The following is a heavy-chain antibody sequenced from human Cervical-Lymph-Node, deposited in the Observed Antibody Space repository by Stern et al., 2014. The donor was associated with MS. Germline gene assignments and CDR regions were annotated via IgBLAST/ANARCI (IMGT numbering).Heavy chain of an antibody. CDR1: GLTLSKYA. CDR3: SRGLTR. Sequence: VQLVESGGGGVQPGKSLRLSCGVSGLTLSKYAMHWVRHAPGQGLEWVAVISVDGTNKYYADSVKGRFTISRDTSTNTLYLQMNGLRVNDTAVYFCSRGLTRWGQGTLVTVSS. CDR2: ISVDGTNK. V-gene: IGHV3-30-3*01. J-gene: IGHJ4*02. D-gene: IGHD3/OR15-3a*01.